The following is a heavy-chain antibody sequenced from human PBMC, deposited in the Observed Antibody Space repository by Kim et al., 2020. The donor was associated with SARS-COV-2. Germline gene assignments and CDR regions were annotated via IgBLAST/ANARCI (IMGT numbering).Heavy chain of an antibody. J-gene: IGHJ4*02. V-gene: IGHV3-72*01. Sequence: GGSLRLSCAASGFTFSDHYMDWVRQAPGEGLEWIGRTRNKANSYTTQYATSVKGRFTISRDASKDSMYLQMNSLKTEDTAVYYCARVSGDYLDYWGQGTL. CDR2: TRNKANSYTT. CDR3: ARVSGDYLDY. CDR1: GFTFSDHY. D-gene: IGHD1-26*01.